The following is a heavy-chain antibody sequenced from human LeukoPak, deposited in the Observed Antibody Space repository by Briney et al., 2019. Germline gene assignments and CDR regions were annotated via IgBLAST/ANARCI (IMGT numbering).Heavy chain of an antibody. CDR3: ARERDGLGFDP. D-gene: IGHD5-24*01. CDR2: ISSSSSYI. V-gene: IGHV3-21*01. Sequence: GGSLRLSCAASGFTFSSYSMNWVRQAPGKGLEWVSSISSSSSYIYYADSVKGRLTISRDNAKNSLYLQMNSLRAEDTAVYYCARERDGLGFDPWGQGTLVTVPS. J-gene: IGHJ5*02. CDR1: GFTFSSYS.